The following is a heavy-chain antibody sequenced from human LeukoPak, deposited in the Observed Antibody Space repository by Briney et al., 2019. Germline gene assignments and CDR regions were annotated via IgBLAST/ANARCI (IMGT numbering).Heavy chain of an antibody. CDR3: ARVMVSESYYFDY. Sequence: PSETLSLTCTVSGGSISSGGNYWSWIRQHPGKGLEWIGYIYYSGSTYYNPSLKSRVNISVDTSKNQFSLKLSSVTAADTAVYYCARVMVSESYYFDYWGQGTLVTVSS. CDR1: GGSISSGGNY. CDR2: IYYSGST. J-gene: IGHJ4*02. V-gene: IGHV4-31*03. D-gene: IGHD5-18*01.